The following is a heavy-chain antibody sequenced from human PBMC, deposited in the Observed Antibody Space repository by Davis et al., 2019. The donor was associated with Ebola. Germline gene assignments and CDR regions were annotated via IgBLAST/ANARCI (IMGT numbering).Heavy chain of an antibody. Sequence: GGSLRLSCAASGFTFSIYAMHWVRQAPGKGLEWVAVISYDGSHKYYADSVKGRFTISRDNAKSSLYLQMKSLRVEDTAVYYCVREGGSSHFDYWGQGTLVTVSS. V-gene: IGHV3-30*04. CDR2: ISYDGSHK. D-gene: IGHD1-26*01. J-gene: IGHJ4*02. CDR1: GFTFSIYA. CDR3: VREGGSSHFDY.